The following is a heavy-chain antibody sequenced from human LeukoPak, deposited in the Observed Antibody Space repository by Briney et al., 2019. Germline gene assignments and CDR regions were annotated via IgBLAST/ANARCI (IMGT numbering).Heavy chain of an antibody. J-gene: IGHJ4*02. D-gene: IGHD3-10*01. CDR1: GESFSGHY. Sequence: SETLSLTCAVYGESFSGHYWTWIRQPPGRGLEWIGEINHSGSTTSNPSLNNRVTISVDTSKKQFSLKLTSVTAADTAVYYCARPRYGSGSLDSWGQGTLVTVSS. CDR3: ARPRYGSGSLDS. V-gene: IGHV4-34*01. CDR2: INHSGST.